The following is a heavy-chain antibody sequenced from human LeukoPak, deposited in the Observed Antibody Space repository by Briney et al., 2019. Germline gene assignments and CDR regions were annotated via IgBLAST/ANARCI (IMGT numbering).Heavy chain of an antibody. CDR2: IKQDGSEK. Sequence: GSLRLSCVASGFPFSSYWMTWVRQAPGKGMEWVANIKQDGSEKYYVDSVKGRFTISRDNAKNSLYLQMNSLRAEDTAVYYCARAPGDPPNYWGQGTLVTVSS. D-gene: IGHD4-17*01. J-gene: IGHJ4*02. CDR1: GFPFSSYW. CDR3: ARAPGDPPNY. V-gene: IGHV3-7*03.